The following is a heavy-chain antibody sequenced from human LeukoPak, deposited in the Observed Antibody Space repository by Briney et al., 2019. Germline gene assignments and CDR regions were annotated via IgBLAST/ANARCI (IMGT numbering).Heavy chain of an antibody. CDR3: ARERSSQGYFDF. CDR2: MNPNSGNT. V-gene: IGHV1-8*01. CDR1: GYTFTSYD. J-gene: IGHJ4*02. Sequence: ASVNVSCKASGYTFTSYDINWVRQATGQGLEWMGWMNPNSGNTGYAQKFQGRVTMTRNTSISTAYMELSSLRSEDTAVYYCARERSSQGYFDFWGQGTLVTVSS. D-gene: IGHD6-6*01.